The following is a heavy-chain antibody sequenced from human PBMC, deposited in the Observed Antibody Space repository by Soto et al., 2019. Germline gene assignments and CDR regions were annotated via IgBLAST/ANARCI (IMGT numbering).Heavy chain of an antibody. CDR3: ARVEAVAGLYNYHGLDV. Sequence: QVQLVQSGAEVKKPGSSVKVSCKVSGVTFSNYAIDWVRLAPGHGLAWMGGIVPIFGTTYYTQKFQGRATLIADDSTTTAYLEMSSLRSEDTAIYYCARVEAVAGLYNYHGLDVWGQGTAVTVSS. D-gene: IGHD6-19*01. CDR2: IVPIFGTT. V-gene: IGHV1-69*12. CDR1: GVTFSNYA. J-gene: IGHJ6*02.